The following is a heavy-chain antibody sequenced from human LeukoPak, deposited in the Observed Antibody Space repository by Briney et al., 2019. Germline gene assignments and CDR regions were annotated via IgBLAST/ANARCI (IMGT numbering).Heavy chain of an antibody. V-gene: IGHV3-21*01. D-gene: IGHD5-18*01. Sequence: GGSLRLSCAASGFTFSSYSMNWVRQAPGKGLEWVSSISSSSSYIYYADSVKGRFTISRDNAKNSLYLQMNSLRAEDTAVYYCARDLDTAMVRGIDYWGQGTLVTVSS. CDR3: ARDLDTAMVRGIDY. J-gene: IGHJ4*02. CDR1: GFTFSSYS. CDR2: ISSSSSYI.